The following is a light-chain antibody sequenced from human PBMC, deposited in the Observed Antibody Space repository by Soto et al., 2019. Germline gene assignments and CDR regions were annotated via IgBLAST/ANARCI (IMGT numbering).Light chain of an antibody. Sequence: SVLTQPASVSGSPGQSITISCTGTSSDIGSYNLVSWYQQHPGRAPKLIIYEVTERPSGVSNRFSGSKSGNLASLTISGLQAEDEADYYCCSYAGSSTMDVFGAGTKVTV. CDR1: SSDIGSYNL. CDR3: CSYAGSSTMDV. V-gene: IGLV2-23*02. J-gene: IGLJ1*01. CDR2: EVT.